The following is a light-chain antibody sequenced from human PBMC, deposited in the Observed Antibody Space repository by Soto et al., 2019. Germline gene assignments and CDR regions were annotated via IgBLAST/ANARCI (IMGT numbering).Light chain of an antibody. V-gene: IGLV2-14*01. CDR2: EVT. CDR1: SSDIGGYNY. CDR3: SSYRSSSTNVV. J-gene: IGLJ2*01. Sequence: QSVLTQPASVSGSPGQSITISCTGTSSDIGGYNYVSWYQQYPGKAPKLMIYEVTYRPSGVSDRFSGSRSGNTASLNISGLQAEDEGDYYCSSYRSSSTNVVFGGGTKLTVL.